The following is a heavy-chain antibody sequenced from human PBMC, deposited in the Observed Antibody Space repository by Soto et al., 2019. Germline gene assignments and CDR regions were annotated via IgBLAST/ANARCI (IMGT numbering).Heavy chain of an antibody. CDR3: ARYYYDSSGYYDDY. D-gene: IGHD3-22*01. Sequence: PSETLSLTCTVSCGSISSGDYYWSWIRQPPGKGLEWIGYIYYSGSTYYNPSLKSRVTISVDTSKNQFSLKLSSVTAADTAVYYCARYYYDSSGYYDDYWGQGTLVTVSS. CDR2: IYYSGST. J-gene: IGHJ4*02. V-gene: IGHV4-30-4*01. CDR1: CGSISSGDYY.